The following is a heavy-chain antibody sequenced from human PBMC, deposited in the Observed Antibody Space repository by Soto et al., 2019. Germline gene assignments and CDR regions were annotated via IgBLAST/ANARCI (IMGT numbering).Heavy chain of an antibody. CDR3: AYSTGWYRHDV. CDR1: GDSISNSRW. D-gene: IGHD6-19*01. J-gene: IGHJ3*01. Sequence: QVQLQESGPGVVKPSGTLSLTCAVSGDSISNSRWWTWVRQPPGKGLEWIGDIFHSGDTNYNPSLKSRVFISVDKSQNQFSLKVSSVTAADTAVYYCAYSTGWYRHDVWGQGTLVTVSS. V-gene: IGHV4-4*02. CDR2: IFHSGDT.